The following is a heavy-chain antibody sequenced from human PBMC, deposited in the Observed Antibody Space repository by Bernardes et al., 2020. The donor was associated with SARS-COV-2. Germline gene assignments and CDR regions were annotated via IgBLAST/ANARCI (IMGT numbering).Heavy chain of an antibody. D-gene: IGHD6-19*01. Sequence: GGSLRLSCAASGFTFSSYAMSWVRQAPGKGLEWVSAISGSGGSTYYADSVKGRFTISRDNSKNTLYLQMNSLRAEDTAVYYCAKEVLGYSSGWYGENFDCWGQGTLVTVSS. J-gene: IGHJ4*02. CDR1: GFTFSSYA. CDR2: ISGSGGST. CDR3: AKEVLGYSSGWYGENFDC. V-gene: IGHV3-23*01.